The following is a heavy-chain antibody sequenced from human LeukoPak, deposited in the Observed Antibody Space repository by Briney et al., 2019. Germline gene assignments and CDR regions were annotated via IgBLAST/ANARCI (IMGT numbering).Heavy chain of an antibody. CDR3: ARGARKGDDYGGFFDY. CDR2: ISGSGGST. V-gene: IGHV3-23*01. Sequence: GGSLRLSCAVSGFTFRSYDMSWVRQAPGKGLEWVSAISGSGGSTYYADSVKGRFTISRDNSKNTLLLQMNSLRAEDTAVYYCARGARKGDDYGGFFDYWGQGTLVTVSS. D-gene: IGHD4-23*01. J-gene: IGHJ4*02. CDR1: GFTFRSYD.